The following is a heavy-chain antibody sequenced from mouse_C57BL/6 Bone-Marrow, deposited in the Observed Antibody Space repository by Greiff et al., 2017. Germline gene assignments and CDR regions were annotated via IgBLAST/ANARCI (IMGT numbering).Heavy chain of an antibody. CDR3: ARSFFTTVDY. D-gene: IGHD1-1*01. J-gene: IGHJ2*01. V-gene: IGHV1-64*01. CDR2: IHPNSGST. CDR1: GYTFTSYW. Sequence: QVQLQQPGAELVKPGASVKLSCKASGYTFTSYWMHWVKQRPGQGLEWIGMIHPNSGSTNYNEKFKSKATLTVDKSTSTAYMQLSSLTSEDSAVYYCARSFFTTVDYWGQGTTLTVSS.